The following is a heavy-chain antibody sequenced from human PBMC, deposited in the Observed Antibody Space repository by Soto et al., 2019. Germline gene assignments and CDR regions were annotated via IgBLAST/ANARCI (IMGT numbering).Heavy chain of an antibody. Sequence: QVQLVQSGAEVKKPGASVKGSCKASGYTFTSYGISWVRQAPGQGLEWMGWISAYNGNTNYAQKLQGRVTMTTDTSTSTAYMELRSLRSDDTAVYYCARLENCSGGSCLHDAFDIWGQGTMVTVSS. CDR1: GYTFTSYG. CDR2: ISAYNGNT. V-gene: IGHV1-18*01. CDR3: ARLENCSGGSCLHDAFDI. D-gene: IGHD2-15*01. J-gene: IGHJ3*02.